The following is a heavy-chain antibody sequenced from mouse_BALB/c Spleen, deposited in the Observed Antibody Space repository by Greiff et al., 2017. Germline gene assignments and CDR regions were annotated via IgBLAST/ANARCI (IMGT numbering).Heavy chain of an antibody. CDR3: AWGDGYYGIAY. Sequence: QVQLQQPGSVLVRPGASVKLSCKASGYTFTSSWMHWAKQRPGQGLEWIGEIHPNNGNTNYNEKFKGKATLTVDTSSSTAYVDLSSLTSEDSAVCGFAWGDGYYGIAYWGQGTLVTVSA. V-gene: IGHV1S130*01. J-gene: IGHJ3*01. D-gene: IGHD2-3*01. CDR2: IHPNNGNT. CDR1: GYTFTSSW.